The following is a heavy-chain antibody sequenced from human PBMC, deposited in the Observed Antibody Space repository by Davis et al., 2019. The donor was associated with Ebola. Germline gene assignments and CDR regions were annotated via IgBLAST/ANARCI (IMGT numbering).Heavy chain of an antibody. D-gene: IGHD3-22*01. CDR3: THSSGYNNADY. CDR1: GFTFSSYA. V-gene: IGHV3-73*01. Sequence: PGGSLRLSCAASGFTFSSYAMSWVRQASGKGLEWVGRIRSKANSYATAYAASVKGRFTISRDDSKNTAYLQMNSLKTEDTAVYYCTHSSGYNNADYWGQGTLVTVSS. J-gene: IGHJ4*02. CDR2: IRSKANSYAT.